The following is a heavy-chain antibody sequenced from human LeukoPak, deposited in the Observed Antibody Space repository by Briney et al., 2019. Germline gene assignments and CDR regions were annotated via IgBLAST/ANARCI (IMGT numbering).Heavy chain of an antibody. CDR1: GGSINNYY. D-gene: IGHD3-10*01. CDR3: ARQTSHFTMGSFVY. CDR2: IYYRGST. V-gene: IGHV4-59*01. J-gene: IGHJ4*02. Sequence: SETLSLTCAVSGGSINNYYWSWIRQPPGKGREWIGGIYYRGSTNYNPSLKSRATVSIDTSKNQLSLKLSSVAAADTAMYYCARQTSHFTMGSFVYWGQGNLVTVSS.